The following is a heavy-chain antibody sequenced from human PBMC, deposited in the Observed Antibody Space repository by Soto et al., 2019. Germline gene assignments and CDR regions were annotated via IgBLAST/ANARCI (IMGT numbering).Heavy chain of an antibody. Sequence: QVQLQESGPGLVKPSETLSLTCTVTGSSISSYYWSWIRQPPGKGLEGIGYIYYSGSTNFNPSLKRRVTVSVDTSKNQFALKLSSVTAADTAVYYCARSDYGYFWFDPWGQGTLVTVSS. J-gene: IGHJ5*02. V-gene: IGHV4-59*01. D-gene: IGHD4-17*01. CDR1: GSSISSYY. CDR3: ARSDYGYFWFDP. CDR2: IYYSGST.